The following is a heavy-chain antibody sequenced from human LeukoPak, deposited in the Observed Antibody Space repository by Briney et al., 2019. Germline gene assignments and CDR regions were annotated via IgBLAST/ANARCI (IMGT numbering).Heavy chain of an antibody. D-gene: IGHD1-26*01. V-gene: IGHV1-2*06. CDR1: GYTFTGYY. Sequence: ASVKVSCKASGYTFTGYYMHWVRQAPGQGLEWMGRINPNSGGTNYAQKFQGRVTMTRDTSISTAYMELSRLRSDDTAVYYCARCNSGCYYFPDYWGQGTLVTVSS. CDR3: ARCNSGCYYFPDY. J-gene: IGHJ4*02. CDR2: INPNSGGT.